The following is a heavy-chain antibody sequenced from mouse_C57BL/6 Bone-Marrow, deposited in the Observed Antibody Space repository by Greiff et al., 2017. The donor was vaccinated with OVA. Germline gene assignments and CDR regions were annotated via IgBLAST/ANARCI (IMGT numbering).Heavy chain of an antibody. CDR2: INPNNGGT. J-gene: IGHJ1*03. CDR1: GYTFTDYY. V-gene: IGHV1-26*01. CDR3: ASPGNFDV. Sequence: EVKLQQSGPELVKPGASVKISCKASGYTFTDYYMNWVKQSHGKSLEWIGDINPNNGGTSYNQKFKGKATLTVDKSSSTAYMELRSLTSEDSAVYYCASPGNFDVWGTGTTVTVSS.